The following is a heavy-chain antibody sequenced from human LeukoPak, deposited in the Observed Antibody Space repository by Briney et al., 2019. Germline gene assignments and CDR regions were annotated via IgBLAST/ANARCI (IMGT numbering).Heavy chain of an antibody. CDR1: GGSISSSNW. V-gene: IGHV4-4*02. CDR3: ARDQSSSWKCEQGY. J-gene: IGHJ4*02. CDR2: IYHSGST. Sequence: KASGTLSLTCAVSGGSISSSNWWSWVRQPPGKGLEWIGEIYHSGSTNYNPSLKSRVTISVDKSKNQFSLKLSSVTAADTAVYYCARDQSSSWKCEQGYWGQGTLVTVSS. D-gene: IGHD6-13*01.